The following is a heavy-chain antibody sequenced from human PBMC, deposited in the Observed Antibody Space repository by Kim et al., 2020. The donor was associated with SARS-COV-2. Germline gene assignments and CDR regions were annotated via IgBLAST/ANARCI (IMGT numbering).Heavy chain of an antibody. V-gene: IGHV7-4-1*02. Sequence: ASVKVSCKASGYTFTSYAINWVRQAPGQGLEWMGWINTNTGNPTYARGFTGRFVFSLDTSINTAYLQISSLKSEDTAVYYCGATRYYYYSMDVWGQGTTVTVSS. J-gene: IGHJ6*02. CDR1: GYTFTSYA. CDR2: INTNTGNP. D-gene: IGHD2-15*01. CDR3: GATRYYYYSMDV.